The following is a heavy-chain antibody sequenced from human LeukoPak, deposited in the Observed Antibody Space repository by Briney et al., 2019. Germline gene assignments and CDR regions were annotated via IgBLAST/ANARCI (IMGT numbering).Heavy chain of an antibody. CDR3: AKGGSGYKKVPFDY. J-gene: IGHJ4*02. Sequence: PGGSLRLSCAASGFTFSSYGMHWVRQAPGKGLEWVAVISYDGSNKYYADSVKGRFTISRDNSKNTLYLQMNSLRAEDTAVYYCAKGGSGYKKVPFDYWGQGTLVTVSS. V-gene: IGHV3-30*18. CDR2: ISYDGSNK. D-gene: IGHD5-12*01. CDR1: GFTFSSYG.